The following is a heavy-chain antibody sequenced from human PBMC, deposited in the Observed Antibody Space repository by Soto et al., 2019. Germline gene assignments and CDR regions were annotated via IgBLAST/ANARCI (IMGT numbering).Heavy chain of an antibody. V-gene: IGHV3-30*18. D-gene: IGHD6-13*01. CDR1: GFTFNNYG. J-gene: IGHJ4*02. CDR3: AKDGDMAAAAYYFDY. CDR2: LSYDGGDK. Sequence: HPGGSLRLSCAASGFTFNNYGMHWVRQAPGKGLEWVAVLSYDGGDKYYSDSVKGRFTISRDNFKKTLYLQLNSLRPEDTAIYYCAKDGDMAAAAYYFDYWGQGTLVTVSS.